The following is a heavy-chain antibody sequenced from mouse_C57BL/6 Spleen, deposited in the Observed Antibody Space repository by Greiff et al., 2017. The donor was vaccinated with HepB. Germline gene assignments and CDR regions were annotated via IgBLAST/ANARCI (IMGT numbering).Heavy chain of an antibody. V-gene: IGHV1-42*01. CDR1: GYSFTGYY. J-gene: IGHJ4*01. CDR3: ARRDYYGSDYYAMDY. D-gene: IGHD1-1*01. CDR2: INPSTGGT. Sequence: LVESGPELVKPGASVKISCKASGYSFTGYYMNWVKQSPEKSLEWIGEINPSTGGTTYNQKFKAKATLTVDKSSSTAYMQLKSLTSEDSAVYYCARRDYYGSDYYAMDYWGQGTSVTVSS.